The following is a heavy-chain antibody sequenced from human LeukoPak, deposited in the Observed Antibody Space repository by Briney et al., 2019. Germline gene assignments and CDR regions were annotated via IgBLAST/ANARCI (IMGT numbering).Heavy chain of an antibody. CDR2: IYYSGST. CDR3: ARDLSGSGLQH. V-gene: IGHV4-31*03. J-gene: IGHJ1*01. D-gene: IGHD6-25*01. CDR1: GGSISSGGYY. Sequence: PSETLSLTCTVSGGSISSGGYYWSWIRQHPGKGLEWIGYIYYSGSTYYNPSLKSRVTISVGTSKNQFSLKLSSVTAADTAVYYCARDLSGSGLQHWGQGTLVTVSS.